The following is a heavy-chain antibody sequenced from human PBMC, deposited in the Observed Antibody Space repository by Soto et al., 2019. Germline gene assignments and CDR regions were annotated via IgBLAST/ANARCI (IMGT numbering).Heavy chain of an antibody. J-gene: IGHJ6*02. CDR3: AKDYYDILTGYYTQDYYGMDV. V-gene: IGHV3-48*01. CDR1: GFTFSTYS. CDR2: ISSSSNSI. Sequence: GGSLRLSCAASGFTFSTYSMHWVRQAPGKGLEWISYISSSSNSIYYADSVKGRFTISRDDAKNSLYLQMNSLRAEDTAVYYCAKDYYDILTGYYTQDYYGMDVWGQGTTVTVSS. D-gene: IGHD3-9*01.